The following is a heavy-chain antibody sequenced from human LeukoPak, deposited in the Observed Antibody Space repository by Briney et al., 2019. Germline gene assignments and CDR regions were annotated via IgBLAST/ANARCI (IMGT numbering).Heavy chain of an antibody. CDR2: IKQEGSER. J-gene: IGHJ4*02. CDR1: GFPFSSYW. CDR3: ARGPSGGNGFSY. V-gene: IGHV3-7*04. D-gene: IGHD2-15*01. Sequence: GGPLRLPCAASGFPFSSYWMSWAPQAPGKGLEWVANIKQEGSERYYVDSVKGRFTIPRDNAKNSLYLQMNSVRAVDRAVYYGARGPSGGNGFSYWGLGTLVAVSS.